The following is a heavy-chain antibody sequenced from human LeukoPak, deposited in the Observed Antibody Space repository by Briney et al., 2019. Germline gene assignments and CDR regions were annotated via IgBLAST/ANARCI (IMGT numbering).Heavy chain of an antibody. Sequence: ASVKVSCKVSGYSFHTYYIHWVRQARGQGPEWMGCVNPNGGATNYTQTFQGRVTMTTDTSIDTAYMEVRGLRSDATAVYFCARAGYDYGDSLDYWGQGTLVTVSS. CDR3: ARAGYDYGDSLDY. J-gene: IGHJ4*02. V-gene: IGHV1-2*02. CDR2: VNPNGGAT. D-gene: IGHD4-17*01. CDR1: GYSFHTYY.